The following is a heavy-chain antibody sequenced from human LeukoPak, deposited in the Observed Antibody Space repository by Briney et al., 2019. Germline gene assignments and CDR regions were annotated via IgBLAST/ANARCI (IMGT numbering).Heavy chain of an antibody. D-gene: IGHD5-18*01. V-gene: IGHV3-23*01. CDR1: GFTFSSSP. J-gene: IGHJ4*02. CDR3: AKERRRVDTAMVRSYYFEN. CDR2: ITGNGATT. Sequence: GGSLRLSCAASGFTFSSSPMSWVRQTPGKGLEWVSSITGNGATTYYSDSVKGRFTISRDNSKNTLSLQMNSLRAEDTAVYFCAKERRRVDTAMVRSYYFENWGQGTLVTVSS.